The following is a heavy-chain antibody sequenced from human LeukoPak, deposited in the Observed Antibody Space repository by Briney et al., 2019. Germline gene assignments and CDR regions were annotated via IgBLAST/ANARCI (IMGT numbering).Heavy chain of an antibody. CDR2: IYYSGST. CDR3: ARVNYYYGMDV. V-gene: IGHV4-59*08. J-gene: IGHJ6*02. CDR1: GGSISSYY. Sequence: SETLSLTCTVSGGSISSYYWSWIRQPPGKGLEWIGYIYYSGSTNYNPSLKSRVTISVDTSKNQFSLKLSSVTAADTAVYYCARVNYYYGMDVWGQGTTVTVSS.